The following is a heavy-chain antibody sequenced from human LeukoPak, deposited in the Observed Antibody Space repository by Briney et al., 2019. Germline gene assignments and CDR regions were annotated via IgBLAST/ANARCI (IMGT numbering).Heavy chain of an antibody. CDR2: IHFSGST. D-gene: IGHD3-16*02. CDR1: GGSISSYY. J-gene: IGHJ5*02. CDR3: ARGYYDYVWGSYRPRYWFDP. V-gene: IGHV4-59*01. Sequence: SETLSLTCTVSGGSISSYYWSWIRQPPGKGLEWIGYIHFSGSTDYNPSLKSRVTISVDTSKNQFSLKLSSVTAADTAVYYCARGYYDYVWGSYRPRYWFDPWGQGTLVTVSS.